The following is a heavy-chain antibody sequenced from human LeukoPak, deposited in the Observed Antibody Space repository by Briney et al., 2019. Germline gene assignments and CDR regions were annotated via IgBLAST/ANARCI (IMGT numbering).Heavy chain of an antibody. CDR2: IIPIFGTP. D-gene: IGHD3-9*01. CDR3: ARQGYTNNLGGYFGDKDDGFDL. J-gene: IGHJ3*01. Sequence: GASVKVSCKASGYTFNTYGISWVRQAPGQGLEWMGRIIPIFGTPDYAQKFQGRVTITADESTSTAYMELSRLRFEDTAVYYCARQGYTNNLGGYFGDKDDGFDLWGQGTMVTVSS. V-gene: IGHV1-69*13. CDR1: GYTFNTYG.